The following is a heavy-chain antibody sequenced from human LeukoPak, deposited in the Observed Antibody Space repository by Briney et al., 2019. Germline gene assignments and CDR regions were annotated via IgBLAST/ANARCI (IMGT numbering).Heavy chain of an antibody. CDR3: ARDQQGYDILTGYYRYYYYGMDV. Sequence: GRSLRLSCAASGFTFSSYGMHWVRQAPGKGLEWVAVIWYDGSNKYYADSVKGRFTISRDNSKNTLYLQMNSLGAEDTAVYYCARDQQGYDILTGYYRYYYYGMDVRGQGTTVTVSS. V-gene: IGHV3-33*01. CDR1: GFTFSSYG. D-gene: IGHD3-9*01. J-gene: IGHJ6*02. CDR2: IWYDGSNK.